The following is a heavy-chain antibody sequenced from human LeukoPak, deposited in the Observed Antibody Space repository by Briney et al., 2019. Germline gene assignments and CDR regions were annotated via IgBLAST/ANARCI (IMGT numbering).Heavy chain of an antibody. Sequence: GGSLRLSCAASGFTFRSYEMNWVRQAPGKGLEWVSYISSTGTTIYYADSVKGRFTISRDNAKNSLYLQMNSLRADDTAVYYCARDGAQTYWGQGTLVTVSS. CDR2: ISSTGTTI. D-gene: IGHD3-16*01. CDR3: ARDGAQTY. CDR1: GFTFRSYE. J-gene: IGHJ4*02. V-gene: IGHV3-48*03.